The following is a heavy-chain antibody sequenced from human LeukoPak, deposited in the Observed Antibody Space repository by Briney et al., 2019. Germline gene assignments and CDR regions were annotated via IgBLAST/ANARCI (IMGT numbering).Heavy chain of an antibody. J-gene: IGHJ4*02. CDR1: GFTVSSNY. Sequence: GGSLRLSCAASGFTVSSNYMSWVRQAPGKGLEWVSAISGSGGSTYYADSVKGRFTISRDNSKNTLYLQMNSLRAEDTAVYYCAKPKGGDYGDYQFDYWGQGTLVTVSS. CDR2: ISGSGGST. D-gene: IGHD4-17*01. CDR3: AKPKGGDYGDYQFDY. V-gene: IGHV3-23*01.